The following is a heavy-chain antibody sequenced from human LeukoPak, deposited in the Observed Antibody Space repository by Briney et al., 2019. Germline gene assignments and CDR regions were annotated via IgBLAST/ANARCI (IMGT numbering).Heavy chain of an antibody. J-gene: IGHJ4*02. CDR3: AKDGYGYFDY. CDR2: ISGSGGST. CDR1: GFTFSSYG. D-gene: IGHD5-12*01. V-gene: IGHV3-23*01. Sequence: GGSLRPPCAASGFTFSSYGMHWVRQAPGKGLEWVSAISGSGGSTYYADSVKGRFTISRDNSKNTLYLQMNSLRAEDTAVYYCAKDGYGYFDYWGQGTLVTVSS.